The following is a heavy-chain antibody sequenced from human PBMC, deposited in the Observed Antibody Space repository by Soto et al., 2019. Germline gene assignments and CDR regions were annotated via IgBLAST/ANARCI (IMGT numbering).Heavy chain of an antibody. Sequence: QVQLVQSGAEVKKPGASVKVSCKASGYTFISYGISWVRQAPGQGLEWMGWINAFNGNTNYAQKLQGRVTMTRDTATSTAYMELRSLRSDDTAVYYCARDPVAGSYFDYWGQGTLVTVSS. CDR1: GYTFISYG. CDR2: INAFNGNT. J-gene: IGHJ4*02. V-gene: IGHV1-18*01. CDR3: ARDPVAGSYFDY. D-gene: IGHD6-19*01.